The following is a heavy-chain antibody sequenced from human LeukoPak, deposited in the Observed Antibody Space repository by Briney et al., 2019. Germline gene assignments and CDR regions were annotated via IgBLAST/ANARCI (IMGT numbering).Heavy chain of an antibody. J-gene: IGHJ4*02. Sequence: GGSLRLSCATSGFSLRSFAMSWVRQAPGKGLEWVSASSGDGGNTDYANSEKGRFTISRDNSKNTIYLQMNSLRADDTAVYYCARGTNDPETVDYWGQGTLVTVSS. CDR3: ARGTNDPETVDY. V-gene: IGHV3-23*01. CDR2: SSGDGGNT. D-gene: IGHD3-16*01. CDR1: GFSLRSFA.